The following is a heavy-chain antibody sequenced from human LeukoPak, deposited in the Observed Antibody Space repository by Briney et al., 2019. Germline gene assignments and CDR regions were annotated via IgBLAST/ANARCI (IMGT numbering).Heavy chain of an antibody. V-gene: IGHV4-30-2*05. CDR1: GGSISSGGYS. CDR3: ARVCYDFWSGPDYMDV. Sequence: PSETLSLTCAVSGGSISSGGYSWSWIRQPPGKGLEWIGYIYYSGSTYYNPSLKSRVTISVDTSKNQFSLKLSSVTAADTAVYYCARVCYDFWSGPDYMDVWGKGTTVTVSS. J-gene: IGHJ6*03. D-gene: IGHD3-3*01. CDR2: IYYSGST.